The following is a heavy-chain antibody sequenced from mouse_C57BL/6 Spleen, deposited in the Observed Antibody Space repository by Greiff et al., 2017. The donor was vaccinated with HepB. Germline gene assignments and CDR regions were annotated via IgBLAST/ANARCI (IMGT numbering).Heavy chain of an antibody. D-gene: IGHD1-2*01. V-gene: IGHV1-52*01. J-gene: IGHJ2*01. CDR2: IDPSDSET. Sequence: QVQLQQPGAELVRPGSSVKLSCKASGYTFTSYWLHWVKQRPIQGLEWIGNIDPSDSETHYNQKFKDKATLTVDKSSSTAYMQLSSLTSEDPAVYYCARSTTAFDYWGQGTTLTVAS. CDR1: GYTFTSYW. CDR3: ARSTTAFDY.